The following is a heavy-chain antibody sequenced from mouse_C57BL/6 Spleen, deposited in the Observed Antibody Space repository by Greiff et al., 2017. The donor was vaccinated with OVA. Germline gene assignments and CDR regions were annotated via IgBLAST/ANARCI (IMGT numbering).Heavy chain of an antibody. CDR3: ARSLLDCDEGLLDY. CDR1: GFTFTDYY. D-gene: IGHD3-3*01. V-gene: IGHV7-3*01. Sequence: EVKLVESGGGLVQPGGSLSLSCAASGFTFTDYYMSWVRQPPGKALEWLGFIRHKANGYTTEYSASVKGRLTTSRDYSQTILYLQMTALRAEARATYSRARSLLDCDEGLLDYWGQGTTRTVSS. J-gene: IGHJ2*01. CDR2: IRHKANGYTT.